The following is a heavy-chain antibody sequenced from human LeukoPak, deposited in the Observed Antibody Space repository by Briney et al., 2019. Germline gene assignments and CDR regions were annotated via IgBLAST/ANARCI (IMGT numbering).Heavy chain of an antibody. CDR1: GFTFSSYE. Sequence: GGSLRLSCAASGFTFSSYEMNWVRQAPGKGLEWVSYISSSSSAIYYADSVKGRFTISRDNAKNSLYLQMNSLRAEDTAVYYCARDQGGVGYWGQGTLVTVSS. D-gene: IGHD3-16*01. CDR3: ARDQGGVGY. CDR2: ISSSSSAI. V-gene: IGHV3-48*01. J-gene: IGHJ4*02.